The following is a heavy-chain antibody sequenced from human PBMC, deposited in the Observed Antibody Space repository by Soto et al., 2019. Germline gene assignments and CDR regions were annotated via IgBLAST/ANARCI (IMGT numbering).Heavy chain of an antibody. Sequence: EVQLFQSGGGLVQPGGSLRLSCAGSGFRFRDYAMGWVRQAPGRGLEWVSFISDGGRSTYYADSVKGRFTISRDNSKNTLYLQLSSLRAEDTAVYFCARTFDFCDRYSPFDSWGQGTLVTVSS. J-gene: IGHJ4*02. CDR2: ISDGGRST. V-gene: IGHV3-23*01. D-gene: IGHD3-3*01. CDR3: ARTFDFCDRYSPFDS. CDR1: GFRFRDYA.